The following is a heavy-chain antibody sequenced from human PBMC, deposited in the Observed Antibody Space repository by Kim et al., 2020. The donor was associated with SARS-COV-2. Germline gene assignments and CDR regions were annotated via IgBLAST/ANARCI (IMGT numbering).Heavy chain of an antibody. Sequence: GGSLRLSCAASGFTFSSYAMHWVRQAPGKGLEWVSVISYDGSNKYYADSVKGRFTISRDNSKNTLYLQMNSLRAEDTAVYYCAKYYYGSGCYYVDAFDI. J-gene: IGHJ3*02. CDR1: GFTFSSYA. D-gene: IGHD3-10*01. V-gene: IGHV3-30-3*01. CDR3: AKYYYGSGCYYVDAFDI. CDR2: ISYDGSNK.